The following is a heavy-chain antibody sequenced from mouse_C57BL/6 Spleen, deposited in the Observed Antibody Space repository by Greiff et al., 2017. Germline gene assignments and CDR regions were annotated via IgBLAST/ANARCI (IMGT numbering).Heavy chain of an antibody. J-gene: IGHJ1*03. CDR1: GYTFTSYW. CDR2: IDPSDSYT. V-gene: IGHV1-50*01. Sequence: QVQLQQPGAELVKPGASVKLSCKASGYTFTSYWMQWVKQRPGQGLEWIGEIDPSDSYTNYNQKFKGKATLTVDTSSSTAYMQLSSLTSEDSAVYYCARGFRVTTVVDWYCDVWGTGTTVTVSS. D-gene: IGHD1-1*01. CDR3: ARGFRVTTVVDWYCDV.